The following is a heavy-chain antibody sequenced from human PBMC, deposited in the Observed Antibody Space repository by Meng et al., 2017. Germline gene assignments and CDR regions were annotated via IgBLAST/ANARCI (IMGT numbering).Heavy chain of an antibody. J-gene: IGHJ3*02. CDR1: GFTFSSYE. D-gene: IGHD1-26*01. V-gene: IGHV3-48*03. CDR3: ARIRVAWDPRHI. CDR2: ISSSGSTI. Sequence: GGSLRLSCAASGFTFSSYEMNWVRQAPGKGLEWVSYISSSGSTIYYADSVKGRFTISRDNAKNSLYLQMNSLRAEDTAVYYCARIRVAWDPRHIWGQGTMVTVSS.